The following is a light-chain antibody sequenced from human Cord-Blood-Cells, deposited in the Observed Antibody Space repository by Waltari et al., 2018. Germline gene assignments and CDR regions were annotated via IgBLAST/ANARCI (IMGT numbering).Light chain of an antibody. V-gene: IGLV2-14*01. Sequence: QSALTQPASVSGSPGQSITISCTGTRSDVGGYNYVSWYPQHPGNAPKLMIYEVSNRPSGVSHRFSGSKSGNTASVTSAGLQAEDEADYYCSSYTSSSTLVFGGGTKLTVL. CDR1: RSDVGGYNY. CDR2: EVS. J-gene: IGLJ2*01. CDR3: SSYTSSSTLV.